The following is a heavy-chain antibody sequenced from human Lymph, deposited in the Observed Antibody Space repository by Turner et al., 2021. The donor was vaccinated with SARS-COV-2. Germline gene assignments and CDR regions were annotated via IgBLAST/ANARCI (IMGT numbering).Heavy chain of an antibody. V-gene: IGHV3-21*01. CDR1: GYTFSSYG. CDR2: ITFTSSYI. Sequence: VQLVGSGGGLVNPGGSLRRSCAASGYTFSSYGMNWVRKAPGKVLEWVSSITFTSSYIYYPDSVKGRFTISRDNAKHSLYLQMNSLRAEDTAVYYCARGPPDFPYYFDYWGQGTLVTVSS. CDR3: ARGPPDFPYYFDY. J-gene: IGHJ4*02. D-gene: IGHD2-21*02.